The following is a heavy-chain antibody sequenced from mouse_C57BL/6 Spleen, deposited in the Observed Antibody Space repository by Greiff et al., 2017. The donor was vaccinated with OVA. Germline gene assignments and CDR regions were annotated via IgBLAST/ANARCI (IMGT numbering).Heavy chain of an antibody. D-gene: IGHD2-5*01. V-gene: IGHV5-17*01. CDR2: ISSGSSTI. CDR3: ARGYSNYDYAMDY. CDR1: GFTFSDYG. Sequence: DVMLVESGGGLVKPGGSLKLSCAASGFTFSDYGMHWVRQAPEKGLEWVAYISSGSSTIYYADTVKGRFTISRDNAKNTLFLQMTSLRSEDTAMYYCARGYSNYDYAMDYWGQGTSVTVSS. J-gene: IGHJ4*01.